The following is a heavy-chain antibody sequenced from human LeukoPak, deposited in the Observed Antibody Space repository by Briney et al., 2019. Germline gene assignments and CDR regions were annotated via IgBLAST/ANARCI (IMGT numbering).Heavy chain of an antibody. D-gene: IGHD3-22*01. CDR1: GFTFSSYW. CDR3: ARDYYDSSGYYRNDDAFDI. CDR2: INSDGSST. Sequence: PGGSLRLSCAASGFTFSSYWMHWVRQAPGKGLVWVSRINSDGSSTSYADSVKGRFTISRDNAKNTLHLQMNSLRAEDTAVYYCARDYYDSSGYYRNDDAFDIWGQGTMVTVSS. J-gene: IGHJ3*02. V-gene: IGHV3-74*01.